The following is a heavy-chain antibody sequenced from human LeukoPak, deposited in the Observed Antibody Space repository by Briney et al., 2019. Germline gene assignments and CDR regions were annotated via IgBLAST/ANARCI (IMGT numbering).Heavy chain of an antibody. Sequence: ASVRVSCRASGYTFTSYGISGVRQAPGQGLEGRGWISAYNGNTNYAQKLQGRVTMTTDPSTSTAYTELRSLRSDDPAVQYCATTTVVPQNWFDPWGQGTLVTVSS. J-gene: IGHJ5*02. V-gene: IGHV1-18*01. CDR1: GYTFTSYG. D-gene: IGHD4-23*01. CDR2: ISAYNGNT. CDR3: ATTTVVPQNWFDP.